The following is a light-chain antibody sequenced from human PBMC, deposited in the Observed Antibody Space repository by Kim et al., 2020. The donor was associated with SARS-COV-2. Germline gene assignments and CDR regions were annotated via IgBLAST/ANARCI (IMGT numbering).Light chain of an antibody. J-gene: IGLJ2*01. CDR2: QDS. CDR3: QAWDSSTAVV. Sequence: VSPGQQASITCSGDKLGNKYTSWYQQKPGQSPVLVMYQDSKRPSGIPERFSGSNSGNTATLTISGTQAIDEADYYCQAWDSSTAVVFGGGTQLTVL. CDR1: KLGNKY. V-gene: IGLV3-1*01.